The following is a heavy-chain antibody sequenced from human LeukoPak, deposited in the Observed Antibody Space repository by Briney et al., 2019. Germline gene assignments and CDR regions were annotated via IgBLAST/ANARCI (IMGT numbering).Heavy chain of an antibody. V-gene: IGHV4-59*01. D-gene: IGHD4-17*01. J-gene: IGHJ3*02. CDR2: IYYSGST. Sequence: SETLSLTCTVSGGSISSYYWSWIRQPPGKGLEWIGYIYYSGSTNYNPSLKSRVTISVDTSKNQFSLKLSSVTAADTAVCYCARTVTTRAFDIWGQGTMVTVSS. CDR1: GGSISSYY. CDR3: ARTVTTRAFDI.